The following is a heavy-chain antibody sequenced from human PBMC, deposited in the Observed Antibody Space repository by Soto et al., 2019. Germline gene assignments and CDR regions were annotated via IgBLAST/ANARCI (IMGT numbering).Heavy chain of an antibody. CDR1: GGSISSSNW. Sequence: QVQLQESGPGLVKPSGTLSLTCAVSGGSISSSNWWSWVRQPPGKGLEWIGEIYHSGSTNFNPSLKSRVIISVDKSKNHFSRKLSSVTAADTAVYYCARSSSLTAYYYYGMDVWGQGTTVTVSS. CDR3: ARSSSLTAYYYYGMDV. D-gene: IGHD6-13*01. CDR2: IYHSGST. J-gene: IGHJ6*02. V-gene: IGHV4-4*02.